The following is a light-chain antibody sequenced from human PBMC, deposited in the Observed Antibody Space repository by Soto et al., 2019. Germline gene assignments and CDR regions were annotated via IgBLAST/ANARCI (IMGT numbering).Light chain of an antibody. CDR1: QSISRR. Sequence: DIQMTQSPSTLSASVGDRVTITCRASQSISRRLAWYQQKPGKAPKVLIYDASSMESGVPSRFSGSGSGTEFTLTISSLQPDDCATYCCQQYNTYSPRTFGQGTKVEIK. CDR3: QQYNTYSPRT. CDR2: DAS. J-gene: IGKJ1*01. V-gene: IGKV1-5*01.